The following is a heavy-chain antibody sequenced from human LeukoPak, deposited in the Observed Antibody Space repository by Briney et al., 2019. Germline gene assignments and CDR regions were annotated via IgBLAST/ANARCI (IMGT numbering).Heavy chain of an antibody. CDR3: ARSISGTRSKFDY. CDR2: IYHSGST. V-gene: IGHV4-4*02. D-gene: IGHD1/OR15-1a*01. J-gene: IGHJ4*02. CDR1: GGSISSTHW. Sequence: SGTLSLTCAVSGGSISSTHWWSWVRQPPGKGLEWIGEIYHSGSTNYNPSLKSRVTISVDTSKNQFSLKLNSVTAADTAVYYCARSISGTRSKFDYWGQGTLVTVSS.